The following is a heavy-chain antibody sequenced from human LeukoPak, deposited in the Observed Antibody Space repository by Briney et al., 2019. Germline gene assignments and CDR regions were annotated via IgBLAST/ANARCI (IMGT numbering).Heavy chain of an antibody. D-gene: IGHD3-3*01. J-gene: IGHJ5*02. CDR1: GFTFSSYS. V-gene: IGHV3-21*04. Sequence: GGSLRLSCAASGFTFSSYSMNWVRQAPGKGLEWVSSISSSSSYIYYADSVKGRFTISRDNAKNSLYLQMNSLRADDTAVYYCARAEYYDFWSGYYTGGWFDPWGQGTLVTVSS. CDR3: ARAEYYDFWSGYYTGGWFDP. CDR2: ISSSSSYI.